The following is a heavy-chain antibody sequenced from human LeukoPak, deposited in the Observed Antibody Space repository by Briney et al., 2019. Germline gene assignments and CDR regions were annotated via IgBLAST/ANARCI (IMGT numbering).Heavy chain of an antibody. D-gene: IGHD5-12*01. V-gene: IGHV3-21*04. CDR3: AKDRSGSGYVPFDC. Sequence: PGGSLRLSCAASGFTFSSYSMNWVRQAPGKGLEWVSSISSSSSYIYYADSVKGRFTISRDNSMNTLYLQMNSLRAEDTAVYYCAKDRSGSGYVPFDCWGQGTLVTVSS. J-gene: IGHJ4*02. CDR2: ISSSSSYI. CDR1: GFTFSSYS.